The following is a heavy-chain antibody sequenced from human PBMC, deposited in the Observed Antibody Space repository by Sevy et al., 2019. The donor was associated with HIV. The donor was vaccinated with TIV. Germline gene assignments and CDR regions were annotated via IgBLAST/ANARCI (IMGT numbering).Heavy chain of an antibody. CDR3: ARSDGGDYFDY. J-gene: IGHJ4*02. CDR2: IYYSGNT. CDR1: GGFIRSGGYY. Sequence: SETVSLTCTVSGGFIRSGGYYWSWIRQHPGKGLEWIGYIYYSGNTYYNPSLKSRVTISVDTSKSQFSLNLSSVTAADTAVYYCARSDGGDYFDYWGQGTLVTVSS. V-gene: IGHV4-31*03.